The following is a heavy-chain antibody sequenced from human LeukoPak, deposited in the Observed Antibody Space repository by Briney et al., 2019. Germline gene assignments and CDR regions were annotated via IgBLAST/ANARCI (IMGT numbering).Heavy chain of an antibody. Sequence: WASVKVSCKASGYTFTSYGISWVRQAPGQGLEWMGWISAYNGNTNYAQKLQGRVTMTTDTSTSTAYMELRSLRSDDTAVYYCARDPIAALPDPDLVGFDPWGQGTLVTVSS. D-gene: IGHD6-6*01. V-gene: IGHV1-18*01. CDR1: GYTFTSYG. CDR2: ISAYNGNT. J-gene: IGHJ5*02. CDR3: ARDPIAALPDPDLVGFDP.